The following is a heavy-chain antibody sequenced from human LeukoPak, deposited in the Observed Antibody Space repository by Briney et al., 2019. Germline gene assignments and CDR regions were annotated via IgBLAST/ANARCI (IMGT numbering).Heavy chain of an antibody. V-gene: IGHV7-4-1*02. J-gene: IGHJ5*02. CDR2: INTNTGNP. CDR1: GYIFTTYA. Sequence: GASVKVSCKASGYIFTTYAMNWVRQAPGQGLEWMGWINTNTGNPTYAQGFTGRFVFSLDTSVNTAYLQIRNLEVEDTAVYYCARTEGLAATINNWFDPWGQGTLVTVSS. CDR3: ARTEGLAATINNWFDP. D-gene: IGHD2-15*01.